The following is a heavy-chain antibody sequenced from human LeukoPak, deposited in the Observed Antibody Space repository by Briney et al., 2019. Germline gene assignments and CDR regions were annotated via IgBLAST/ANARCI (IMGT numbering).Heavy chain of an antibody. CDR1: GFTFSSYS. J-gene: IGHJ4*02. CDR2: ISSSSYI. Sequence: GGSLRLSCAASGFTFSSYSMNWVRQAPGKGLEWVSSISSSSYIYYADSVKGRFTISRDNAKNSLYLQMISLRAEDTAVYYCARVYSYGWEGYFDYWGQGTLVTVSS. CDR3: ARVYSYGWEGYFDY. D-gene: IGHD5-18*01. V-gene: IGHV3-21*01.